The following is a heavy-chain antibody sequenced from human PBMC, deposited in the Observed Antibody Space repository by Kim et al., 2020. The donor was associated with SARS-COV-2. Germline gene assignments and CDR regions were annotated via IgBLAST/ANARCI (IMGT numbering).Heavy chain of an antibody. CDR3: ARLGGAASIAYGMDV. J-gene: IGHJ6*02. CDR1: AGSISSHY. D-gene: IGHD3-16*01. V-gene: IGHV4-59*11. Sequence: SETLSLTCTVPAGSISSHYWSWIRQPPGKGLEWIGYIYYSGNTDYNPSLKSRVTISIDTSKNQFSLELRSVTAADTAMYYCARLGGAASIAYGMDVWGQGATVTVSS. CDR2: IYYSGNT.